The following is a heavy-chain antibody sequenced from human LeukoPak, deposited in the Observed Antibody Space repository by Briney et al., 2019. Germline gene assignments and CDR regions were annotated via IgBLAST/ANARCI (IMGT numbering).Heavy chain of an antibody. D-gene: IGHD3-22*01. CDR3: ARDIFDSSGYYTGLDY. CDR1: GYTFTSYD. J-gene: IGHJ4*02. V-gene: IGHV1-8*01. Sequence: ASVKVSCKTSGYTFTSYDINWVRQATGQGLEWMGWMNPNNGNTGYAQKFQGRVTMTRNTSISTAYMELSSLRSEDTAVYYCARDIFDSSGYYTGLDYWGQGTLVTVSS. CDR2: MNPNNGNT.